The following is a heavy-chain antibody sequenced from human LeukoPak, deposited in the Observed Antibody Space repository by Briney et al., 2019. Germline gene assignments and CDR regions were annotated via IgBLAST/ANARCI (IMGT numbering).Heavy chain of an antibody. Sequence: PGGSLRLSCAASGFIFSSYWMSWVRQAPGKGLEWVANIKQDGSVKYYVDSVKGRFTISRDNAKNSVDLHMDSPRAEDTAVYYCARDPGISAAGTVGYFDYWGQGTLVTVSS. J-gene: IGHJ4*02. V-gene: IGHV3-7*01. CDR2: IKQDGSVK. D-gene: IGHD6-13*01. CDR1: GFIFSSYW. CDR3: ARDPGISAAGTVGYFDY.